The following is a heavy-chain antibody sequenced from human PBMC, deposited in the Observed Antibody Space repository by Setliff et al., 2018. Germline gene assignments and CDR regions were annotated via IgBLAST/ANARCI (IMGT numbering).Heavy chain of an antibody. CDR1: GYIFTNYW. CDR3: TRHEDRNKCTSSSCYRENDAFDV. CDR2: IYPGDSDT. D-gene: IGHD2-2*01. V-gene: IGHV5-51*01. J-gene: IGHJ3*01. Sequence: GESLTISCKASGYIFTNYWIGWVRQMPGKGLEWMGVIYPGDSDTRYSPSFQGQVTISADKSINTAYLQWGSLKASDTAIYYCTRHEDRNKCTSSSCYRENDAFDVWGQGAMVTVS.